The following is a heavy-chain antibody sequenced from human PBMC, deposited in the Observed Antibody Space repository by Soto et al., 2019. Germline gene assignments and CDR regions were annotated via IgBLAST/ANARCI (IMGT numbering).Heavy chain of an antibody. CDR3: ARDVGYFFADSPAGHFDC. V-gene: IGHV4-4*02. J-gene: IGHJ4*02. CDR1: GGSISSSNC. CDR2: VFHSVST. Sequence: PSETLSLTCAVSGGSISSSNCWSWVRQSPGKRLEWIGEVFHSVSTKYNPSLKSRVAISVDKSKNQFSLNLSSVTAADTAVYSCARDVGYFFADSPAGHFDCWGQGTLVTVSS. D-gene: IGHD3-3*01.